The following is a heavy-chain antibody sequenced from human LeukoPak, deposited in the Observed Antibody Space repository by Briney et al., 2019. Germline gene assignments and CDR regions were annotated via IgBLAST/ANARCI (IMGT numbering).Heavy chain of an antibody. CDR2: IYYSGST. V-gene: IGHV4-39*07. CDR1: GGSISSSSYY. J-gene: IGHJ4*02. Sequence: PSETLSLTCTVSGGSISSSSYYWGWIRQPPGKGLEWIGSIYYSGSTYYNPSLKSRVTISVDTSKNQFSLKLSSVTAADTAVYYCVRVSTMVRRVLDYWGQGTLVTVSS. CDR3: VRVSTMVRRVLDY. D-gene: IGHD3-10*01.